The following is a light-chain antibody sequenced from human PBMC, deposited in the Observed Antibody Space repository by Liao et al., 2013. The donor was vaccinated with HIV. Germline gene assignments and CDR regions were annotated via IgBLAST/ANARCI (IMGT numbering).Light chain of an antibody. CDR2: KDR. Sequence: SYELTQPPSVSVSPGQTARITCSGDALPNQYAYWYQQKSGQAPVLVIYKDRERPSGIPERFSGSSSGTTVTLTISGVQAEDEADYFCQSADSSGTVVFGGGTKLTVL. V-gene: IGLV3-25*03. CDR1: ALPNQY. CDR3: QSADSSGTVV. J-gene: IGLJ2*01.